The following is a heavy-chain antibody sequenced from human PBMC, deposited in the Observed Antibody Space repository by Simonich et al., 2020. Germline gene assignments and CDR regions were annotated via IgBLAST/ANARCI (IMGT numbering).Heavy chain of an antibody. Sequence: QVQLVQSGAEVKKPGASVKVSCKASGYTFTSYGISWVRQAPVQGLEWMGWISAYNGNTNYAQKLQGRVTMTTDTSTSTAYMELRSLRSDDTAVYYCARASRGTWWYYYFDYWGQGTLVTVSS. CDR3: ARASRGTWWYYYFDY. CDR2: ISAYNGNT. CDR1: GYTFTSYG. D-gene: IGHD2-15*01. J-gene: IGHJ4*02. V-gene: IGHV1-18*01.